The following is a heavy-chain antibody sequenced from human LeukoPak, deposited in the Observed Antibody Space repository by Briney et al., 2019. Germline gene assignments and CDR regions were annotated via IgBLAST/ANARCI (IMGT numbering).Heavy chain of an antibody. CDR1: GGSISSYY. V-gene: IGHV4-59*01. D-gene: IGHD3-10*01. CDR2: IYYSGST. CDR3: ARGMNRGVIITSEIYFDY. Sequence: SETLSLTCTVSGGSISSYYWSWIRQPPGKGLEWIGYIYYSGSTNYNPSLKSRVTISVDASKNQFSLKLSSVTAADTAVYYCARGMNRGVIITSEIYFDYWGQGTLVTVSS. J-gene: IGHJ4*02.